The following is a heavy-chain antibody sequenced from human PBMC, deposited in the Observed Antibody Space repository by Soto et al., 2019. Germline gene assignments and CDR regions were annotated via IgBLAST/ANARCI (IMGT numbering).Heavy chain of an antibody. Sequence: VLLLESGGGFVQPGGCVRLSCAAPQFTFGGLGLNWVRQSPGRGLEWVATISRDEDNTHYADSVNGRFTISKDRSTNTLHLHMASLRAEDTAMYYCVSWMSAHFDYLGRGTLVTVSS. J-gene: IGHJ4*01. D-gene: IGHD2-2*03. CDR3: VSWMSAHFDY. CDR2: ISRDEDNT. CDR1: QFTFGGLG. V-gene: IGHV3-23*01.